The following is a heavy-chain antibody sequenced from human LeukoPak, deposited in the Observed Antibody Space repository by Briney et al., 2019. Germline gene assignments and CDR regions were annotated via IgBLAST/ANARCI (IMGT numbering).Heavy chain of an antibody. CDR1: GFTFSRYD. Sequence: GGSLRLSCVASGFTFSRYDVHWVRQAPGKGLEWMAFIRSDGSNKYYADSVKGRFTISRDNSKNSLYLQMNSLRAEDTAVYYCAREMNCGGDCYFYYFDYWGQGTLVTVSS. CDR3: AREMNCGGDCYFYYFDY. D-gene: IGHD2-21*02. CDR2: IRSDGSNK. J-gene: IGHJ4*02. V-gene: IGHV3-30*02.